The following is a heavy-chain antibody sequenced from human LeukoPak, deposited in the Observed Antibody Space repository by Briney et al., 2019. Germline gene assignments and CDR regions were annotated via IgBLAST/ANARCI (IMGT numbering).Heavy chain of an antibody. CDR1: GFTVSSNY. D-gene: IGHD3-10*01. Sequence: PGGSLRLSCAASGFTVSSNYMSWVRQAPGKGLEWVSVIYSGGNTYYADSVKGRFTISRDNSKNTLYLQMGSLRAEDMAVYYCAVGGSGSYRTVGYYMDVWGKGTTVTVSS. CDR2: IYSGGNT. CDR3: AVGGSGSYRTVGYYMDV. V-gene: IGHV3-53*05. J-gene: IGHJ6*03.